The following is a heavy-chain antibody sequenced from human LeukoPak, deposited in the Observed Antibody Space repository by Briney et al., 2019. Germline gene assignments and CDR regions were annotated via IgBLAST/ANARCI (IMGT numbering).Heavy chain of an antibody. Sequence: KASETLSLTCTVSGGSISSSSYYWGWIRQPPGKGLEWIGSIYFSGSTYYNPSLKSRVTISVDTSKNQFSLKLYSVTAADTAVYFCAGERGWGYGIIDYWGQGTLVTVSS. V-gene: IGHV4-39*07. CDR1: GGSISSSSYY. D-gene: IGHD5-18*01. CDR3: AGERGWGYGIIDY. CDR2: IYFSGST. J-gene: IGHJ4*02.